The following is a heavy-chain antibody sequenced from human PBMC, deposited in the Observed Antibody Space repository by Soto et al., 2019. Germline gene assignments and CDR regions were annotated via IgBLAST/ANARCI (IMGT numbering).Heavy chain of an antibody. V-gene: IGHV1-24*01. CDR2: FDPEDGET. J-gene: IGHJ6*02. CDR1: GYTLTELS. Sequence: GASVKVSCKVSGYTLTELSMHWVRQAPGKGLEWMGGFDPEDGETIYAQKFQGRVTMTEDTSTDTAYMELSSLRSEDTAVYYCATDPVQIAAAGPRGGYYYYGMDVWGQGTTVTVSS. CDR3: ATDPVQIAAAGPRGGYYYYGMDV. D-gene: IGHD6-13*01.